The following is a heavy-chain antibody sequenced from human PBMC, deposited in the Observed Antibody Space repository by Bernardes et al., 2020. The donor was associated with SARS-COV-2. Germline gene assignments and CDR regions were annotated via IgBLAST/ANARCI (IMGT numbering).Heavy chain of an antibody. CDR3: ARGDFLYSDFKTTYYYNLDG. D-gene: IGHD4-17*01. Sequence: GGSLRLSCAASGFTFNYYSLHWVRQAPGKGLEWVAYISYDESKKYYADSVKGRFTISRDSAKNTLFLQMNSLRTEDTAVYYCARGDFLYSDFKTTYYYNLDGWGQGTTVTV. CDR1: GFTFNYYS. CDR2: ISYDESKK. V-gene: IGHV3-30-3*01. J-gene: IGHJ6*03.